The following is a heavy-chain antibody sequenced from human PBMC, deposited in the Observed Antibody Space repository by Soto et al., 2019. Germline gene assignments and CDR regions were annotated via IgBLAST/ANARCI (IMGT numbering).Heavy chain of an antibody. J-gene: IGHJ6*04. Sequence: ASVKVSCKASGYTFTSYDINWLRQATGQGVEWMVWMNPNSGNTGYAQKFQGRVTITRNASISTAYMELSSLRSEDTAVYYCARGPYGELSVWGKGTTVTVSS. V-gene: IGHV1-8*01. D-gene: IGHD4-17*01. CDR1: GYTFTSYD. CDR3: ARGPYGELSV. CDR2: MNPNSGNT.